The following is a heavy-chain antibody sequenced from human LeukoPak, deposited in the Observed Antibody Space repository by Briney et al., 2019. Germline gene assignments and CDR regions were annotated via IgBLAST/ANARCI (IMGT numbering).Heavy chain of an antibody. CDR2: ISSNGGST. CDR3: ARGVNYYDSSGYYLNWFDP. V-gene: IGHV3-64*01. CDR1: GFTFSSYG. J-gene: IGHJ5*02. D-gene: IGHD3-22*01. Sequence: PGGSLRLSGAASGFTFSSYGMHWVRQAPGKGLEYVSAISSNGGSTYYANSVKGRFTISRDNSKNTLYLQMGSLRAEDMAVYYCARGVNYYDSSGYYLNWFDPWGQGTLVTVSS.